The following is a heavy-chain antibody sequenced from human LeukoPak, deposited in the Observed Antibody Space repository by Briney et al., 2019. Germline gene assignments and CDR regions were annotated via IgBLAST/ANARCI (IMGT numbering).Heavy chain of an antibody. CDR3: AREGTYYYDSSGYYTGDY. Sequence: SETLSLTCTVSGYSISSGYYWGWIRQPPGKGLEWIGSIYHSGSTYYNPSLKSRVTISVDTSKNQFSLKLSSVTAADTAVYYCAREGTYYYDSSGYYTGDYWGQGTLVTVSS. V-gene: IGHV4-38-2*02. CDR1: GYSISSGYY. J-gene: IGHJ4*02. D-gene: IGHD3-22*01. CDR2: IYHSGST.